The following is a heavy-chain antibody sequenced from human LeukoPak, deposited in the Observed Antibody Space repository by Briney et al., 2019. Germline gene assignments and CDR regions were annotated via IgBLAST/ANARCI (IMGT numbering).Heavy chain of an antibody. D-gene: IGHD2-2*01. J-gene: IGHJ6*03. Sequence: GASVKVSCKASGYTFTSYYMHWVRQAPGQGLEWMGIINPSGGSTSYAQKFQGRVTMTRDMSTSTVYMELSSLRSEYTAVYYCARDSCSSTSCYYYYYYMDVWGKGTTVTVSS. CDR1: GYTFTSYY. V-gene: IGHV1-46*01. CDR2: INPSGGST. CDR3: ARDSCSSTSCYYYYYYMDV.